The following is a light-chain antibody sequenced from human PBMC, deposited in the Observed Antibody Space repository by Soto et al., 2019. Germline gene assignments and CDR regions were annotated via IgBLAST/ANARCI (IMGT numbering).Light chain of an antibody. CDR2: AAS. CDR3: QKYNSAPRT. J-gene: IGKJ1*01. V-gene: IGKV1-27*01. Sequence: SQMPPSPSSLSASVGDRITITCRASQGISNYLAWYQQKPGKVPKLLIYAASTLQSGVPSRFSGSGYGTDFTPPITSLQPEHVATYSCQKYNSAPRTFGKGTKV. CDR1: QGISNY.